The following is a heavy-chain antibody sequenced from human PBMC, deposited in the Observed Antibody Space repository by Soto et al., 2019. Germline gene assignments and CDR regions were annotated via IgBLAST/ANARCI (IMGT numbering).Heavy chain of an antibody. J-gene: IGHJ4*02. V-gene: IGHV1-69*02. CDR1: GGTFSSYT. D-gene: IGHD3-22*01. CDR2: IIPILGIA. CDR3: ANGVSSGYLDY. Sequence: QVQLVQSGAEVKKPGSSVKVSCKASGGTFSSYTISWVRQAPGQGLEWMGRIIPILGIANYAQKFQGRVTITADKSTSTAYLELSSLRSEDTAVYYCANGVSSGYLDYWGQGTLVTVSS.